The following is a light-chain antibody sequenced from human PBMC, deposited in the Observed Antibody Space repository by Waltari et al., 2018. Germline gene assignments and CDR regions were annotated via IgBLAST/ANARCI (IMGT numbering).Light chain of an antibody. CDR2: YGC. CDR1: SSDIGCFAS. J-gene: IGLJ1*01. CDR3: SSYTRRSPHV. V-gene: IGLV2-14*03. Sequence: SALTPPASVSGSPGQSITISRTGTSSDIGCFASPSWYQQHPGETPNLILCYGCTRPPGTPARFSASKSGSTASLTISELQAEDEADYYCSSYTRRSPHVFGTGTKVIVL.